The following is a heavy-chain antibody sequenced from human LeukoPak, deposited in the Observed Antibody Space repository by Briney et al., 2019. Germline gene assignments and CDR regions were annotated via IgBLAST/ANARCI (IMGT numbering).Heavy chain of an antibody. CDR3: VKQITAYEILTGYYADIDY. D-gene: IGHD3-9*01. J-gene: IGHJ4*02. Sequence: SSVMVSCKASGGTFSRYAISWVRQAPGQGLDWIGRIIPIFGTANYAQKFQGRVTISTDESTSTAYMELSSLRSEDTAVYFCVKQITAYEILTGYYADIDYWGQGTLVTVSS. CDR2: IIPIFGTA. CDR1: GGTFSRYA. V-gene: IGHV1-69*05.